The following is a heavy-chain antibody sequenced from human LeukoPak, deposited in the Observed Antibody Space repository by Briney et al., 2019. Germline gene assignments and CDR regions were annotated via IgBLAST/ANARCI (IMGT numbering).Heavy chain of an antibody. V-gene: IGHV3-7*03. J-gene: IGHJ3*02. CDR1: GFTFSSYW. CDR2: IKEDGSEK. CDR3: AKDLIGGGSWGLRGAFDI. D-gene: IGHD2-15*01. Sequence: GGSLRLSCAASGFTFSSYWMSWVRQAPGKGLEWVANIKEDGSEKYYVESVKGRFTISRDNSKNTLYLQMNSLRAEDTAVYYCAKDLIGGGSWGLRGAFDIWGQGTMVTVSS.